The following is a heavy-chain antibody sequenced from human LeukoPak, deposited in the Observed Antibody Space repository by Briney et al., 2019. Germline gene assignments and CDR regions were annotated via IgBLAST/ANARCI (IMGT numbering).Heavy chain of an antibody. CDR2: INPNSGGT. V-gene: IGHV1-2*02. J-gene: IGHJ4*02. CDR1: GYTFTGYY. D-gene: IGHD2-21*01. Sequence: ASVKVSCKASGYTFTGYYMHWVRQAPGQGLEWMGWINPNSGGTNYAQKFQGRVTMTRDTSISTAYMELSRLRSDDTAVYYCARDQYCGGDCYSTFDYWGQGTLVTVSS. CDR3: ARDQYCGGDCYSTFDY.